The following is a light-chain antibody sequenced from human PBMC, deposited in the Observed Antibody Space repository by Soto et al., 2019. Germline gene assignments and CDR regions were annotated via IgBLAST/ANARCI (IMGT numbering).Light chain of an antibody. CDR2: AAS. Sequence: DIQMTQSPSSLSASVGDRVTITCRTSQGINDYLNWYQMKPGEAPKLLIYAASALQSGIPSRFSGSASGTKFTLTITSLQPEDFATYYCQQSYNFPRTFGQGTKVEVK. CDR3: QQSYNFPRT. J-gene: IGKJ1*01. CDR1: QGINDY. V-gene: IGKV1-39*01.